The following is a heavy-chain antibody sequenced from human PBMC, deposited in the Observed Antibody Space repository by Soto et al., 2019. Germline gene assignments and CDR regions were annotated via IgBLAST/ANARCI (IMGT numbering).Heavy chain of an antibody. J-gene: IGHJ6*02. CDR2: INPSGGST. D-gene: IGHD3-3*01. CDR1: GYTFTSYY. V-gene: IGHV1-46*01. CDR3: ARTEPLSYVLRFLEWPPAGSPNVYGMDV. Sequence: ASVKVSCKASGYTFTSYYMHWVRQAPGQGLEWMGIINPSGGSTSYAQKFQGRVTMTRDTSTSTVYMELSSLRSEDTAVYYCARTEPLSYVLRFLEWPPAGSPNVYGMDVWGQGTTVTVSS.